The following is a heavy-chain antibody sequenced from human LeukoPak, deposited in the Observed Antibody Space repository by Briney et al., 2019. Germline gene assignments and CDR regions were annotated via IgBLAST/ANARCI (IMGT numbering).Heavy chain of an antibody. CDR2: ISGSGGST. V-gene: IGHV3-23*01. CDR3: AKDNRIQLWEPFDY. J-gene: IGHJ4*02. Sequence: PGGSLRLSCAASGFTFSSYAMGWVRQAPGKGLEWVSAISGSGGSTYYADSVKGRFTISRDNSKNTLYLQMNSLRAEDTAVYYCAKDNRIQLWEPFDYWGQGTLVTVSS. D-gene: IGHD5-18*01. CDR1: GFTFSSYA.